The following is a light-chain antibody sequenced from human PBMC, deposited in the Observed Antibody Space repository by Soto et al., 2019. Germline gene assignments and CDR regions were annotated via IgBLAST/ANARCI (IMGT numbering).Light chain of an antibody. CDR1: SRDVGGYNF. CDR2: EVT. CDR3: SSYTTGSPYV. Sequence: QSVLTQPASVSGSPGQSITISCTGTSRDVGGYNFVSWYQQRPGEAPKLIIYEVTNRPSGLFNRFSGSKSGNTASLTISGLRTEDEADYYCSSYTTGSPYVFGTGTKVTVL. J-gene: IGLJ1*01. V-gene: IGLV2-14*01.